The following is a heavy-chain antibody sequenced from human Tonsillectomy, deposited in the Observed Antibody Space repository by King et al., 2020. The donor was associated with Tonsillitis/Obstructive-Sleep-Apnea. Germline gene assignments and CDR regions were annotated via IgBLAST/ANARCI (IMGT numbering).Heavy chain of an antibody. CDR2: IYYSGST. V-gene: IGHV4-34*01. CDR3: ARGSGTFDP. J-gene: IGHJ5*02. CDR1: GGSLSGYF. Sequence: VQLQQWGAGLLKPSETLSLTCAVYGGSLSGYFWSWIRQPPGKGLEWIGEIYYSGSTNYNPSLKSRVTISADTSKKQLSLNLYSVTAADTAVYYCARGSGTFDPWGQGTLVTVSS.